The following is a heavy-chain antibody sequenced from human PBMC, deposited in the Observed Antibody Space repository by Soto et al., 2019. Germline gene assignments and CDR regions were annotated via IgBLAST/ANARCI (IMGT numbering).Heavy chain of an antibody. V-gene: IGHV3-23*01. CDR2: ISGSGGST. D-gene: IGHD3-10*01. Sequence: EVQLLESGGGLVQPGGSLRLSCAASGFTFSSYAMSWVRQAPGKGLEWVSAISGSGGSTYYADSVKGRFTISRDNSKNTLYLQMNSLRAEDTAVYYCAKYPSMALWFGELLSYNYYYSIDVWGKGTTVTVSS. J-gene: IGHJ6*03. CDR3: AKYPSMALWFGELLSYNYYYSIDV. CDR1: GFTFSSYA.